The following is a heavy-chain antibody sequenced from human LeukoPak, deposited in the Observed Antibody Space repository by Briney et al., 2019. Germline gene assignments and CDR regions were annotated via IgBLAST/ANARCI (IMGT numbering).Heavy chain of an antibody. V-gene: IGHV4-39*07. CDR1: GGSISSSSYY. D-gene: IGHD1-26*01. CDR3: ARGAPTSGSYYIPIKYYFDY. CDR2: IYYRGST. Sequence: PSETLSLTCTVSGGSISSSSYYWGWIRQPPGKGLEWIGSIYYRGSTYYNPSLKSRVTISVDTSKNQFSLKLSSVTAADTAVYYCARGAPTSGSYYIPIKYYFDYWGQGTLVTVSS. J-gene: IGHJ4*02.